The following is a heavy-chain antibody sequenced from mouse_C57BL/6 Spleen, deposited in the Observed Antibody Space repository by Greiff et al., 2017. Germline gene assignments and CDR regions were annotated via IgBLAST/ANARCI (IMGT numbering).Heavy chain of an antibody. CDR3: ARDGVTTAYWYFDV. CDR1: GFTFSDYY. Sequence: DVKLVESEGGLVQPGSSMKLSCTASGFTFSDYYMAWVRQVPEKGLEWVANINYDGSSTYYLDSLKSRFIISRDNAKNILYLQMSSLKSEDTATYYCARDGVTTAYWYFDVWGTGTTVTVSS. CDR2: INYDGSST. J-gene: IGHJ1*03. D-gene: IGHD1-2*01. V-gene: IGHV5-16*01.